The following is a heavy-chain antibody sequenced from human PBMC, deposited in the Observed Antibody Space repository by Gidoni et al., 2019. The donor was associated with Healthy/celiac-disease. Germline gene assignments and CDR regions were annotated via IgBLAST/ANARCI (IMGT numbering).Heavy chain of an antibody. V-gene: IGHV3-23*01. CDR1: GFTFSSYA. CDR2: ISGSGGST. D-gene: IGHD6-6*01. Sequence: EVQLLESGGGLVQPGGSLRLSCAASGFTFSSYAMSWVRQAPGKGLEWVSAISGSGGSTYYADSVKGRFTISRDNSKNTLYLQMNSLRAEDTAVYYCAKGVLTDREQLVPAASDYYYYYMDVWGKGTTVTVSS. CDR3: AKGVLTDREQLVPAASDYYYYYMDV. J-gene: IGHJ6*03.